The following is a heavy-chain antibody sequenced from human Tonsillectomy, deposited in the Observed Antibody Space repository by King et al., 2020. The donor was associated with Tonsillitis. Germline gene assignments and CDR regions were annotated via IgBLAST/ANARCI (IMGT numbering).Heavy chain of an antibody. CDR2: ISYDANNK. CDR1: GFTFRSYG. D-gene: IGHD4-17*01. CDR3: ANDPYRLTTLTTGGGYFDF. Sequence: VQLVESGGGVVQPGRSLRLSCAASGFTFRSYGMHWVRQAPGRGLEWVALISYDANNKYYADSVKGRFTISRDNSKNTLYLQMNSLRSEDTAVYYCANDPYRLTTLTTGGGYFDFWGQGSRVTVAS. J-gene: IGHJ4*02. V-gene: IGHV3-30*18.